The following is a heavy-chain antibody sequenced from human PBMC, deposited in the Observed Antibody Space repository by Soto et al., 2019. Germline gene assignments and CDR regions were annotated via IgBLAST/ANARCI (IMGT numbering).Heavy chain of an antibody. D-gene: IGHD3-22*01. J-gene: IGHJ4*02. V-gene: IGHV5-10-1*01. CDR3: ARQIYDSDTGPNFQYYFDS. Sequence: RXECLNISCRGSGYSFAGYWITWVRQNPGKDLEWMGRIDPSDSQTYYSPSFRGHVTISVTKSITTVFLQWSSLRASDTAMYYCARQIYDSDTGPNFQYYFDSWGQGTPVTVSS. CDR1: GYSFAGYW. CDR2: IDPSDSQT.